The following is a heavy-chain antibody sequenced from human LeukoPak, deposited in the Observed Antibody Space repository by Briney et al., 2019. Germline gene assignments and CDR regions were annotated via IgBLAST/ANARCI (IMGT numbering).Heavy chain of an antibody. V-gene: IGHV1-69*04. Sequence: ASVKVSCKASGGTFSSYAISWVRQAPGQGLEWMGRIIPIFGIANYAQKFQGRVTITADKSTSTAYMELSSLRSEDTAVYYCARDLSNSSNFDYWGQGTLVTVSS. J-gene: IGHJ4*02. CDR1: GGTFSSYA. CDR2: IIPIFGIA. CDR3: ARDLSNSSNFDY. D-gene: IGHD6-6*01.